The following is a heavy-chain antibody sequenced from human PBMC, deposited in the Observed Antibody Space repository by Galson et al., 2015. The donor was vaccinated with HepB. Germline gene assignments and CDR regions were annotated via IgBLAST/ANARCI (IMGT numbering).Heavy chain of an antibody. CDR2: ISSSSYT. J-gene: IGHJ6*02. CDR1: GFTFSDYY. V-gene: IGHV3-11*06. CDR3: ARAVHAYYYYGMDV. D-gene: IGHD4-17*01. Sequence: SLRLSCAASGFTFSDYYMSWIRQAPGKGLEWVSYISSSSYTNYADSVKGRFTISRDNAKNSLYLQMNSLRAEDTAVYYCARAVHAYYYYGMDVWGQGTTVTVSS.